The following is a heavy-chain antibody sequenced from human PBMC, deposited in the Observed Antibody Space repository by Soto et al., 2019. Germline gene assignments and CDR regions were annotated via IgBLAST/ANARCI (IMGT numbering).Heavy chain of an antibody. D-gene: IGHD3-3*01. V-gene: IGHV1-18*01. J-gene: IGHJ4*02. CDR3: ARSKAYYDFCRGYRPYYFDY. Sequence: ASVKVSCKASGCTFTSYGISWVRQAPGQGLEWMGWISAYNGNTNYAQKLQGRFTMTSDESTSTAYMELSSLRSEDTAVYYCARSKAYYDFCRGYRPYYFDYWGQGTLVTVSS. CDR2: ISAYNGNT. CDR1: GCTFTSYG.